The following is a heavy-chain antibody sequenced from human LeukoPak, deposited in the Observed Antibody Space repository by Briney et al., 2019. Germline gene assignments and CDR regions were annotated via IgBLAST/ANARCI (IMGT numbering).Heavy chain of an antibody. J-gene: IGHJ4*02. CDR3: ARLNGRGDLLWFGELPYYFDY. V-gene: IGHV3-11*01. CDR2: INSCGSTI. CDR1: GFTFSDYY. Sequence: GGSLRLSCAASGFTFSDYYMSWIRQAPGKGLEWVSYINSCGSTISYANSVKGRFTISRDNAKNSLYLQMNSLRAEDTAVYYCARLNGRGDLLWFGELPYYFDYWGQGTLVTVSS. D-gene: IGHD3-10*01.